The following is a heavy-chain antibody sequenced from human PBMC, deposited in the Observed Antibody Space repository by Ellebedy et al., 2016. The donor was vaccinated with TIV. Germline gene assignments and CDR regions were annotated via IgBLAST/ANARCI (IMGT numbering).Heavy chain of an antibody. J-gene: IGHJ5*02. Sequence: ASVKVSCXVSGYTLTELSIHWVRQAPGKGLEWLGGFDPDEGDTIYAQMFKGRGTVTDDRSTHTAYMELRNLRYEDTAVYYCTTDLDFLKYNWFDTWGQGTLVTVSS. CDR3: TTDLDFLKYNWFDT. CDR2: FDPDEGDT. V-gene: IGHV1-24*01. CDR1: GYTLTELS.